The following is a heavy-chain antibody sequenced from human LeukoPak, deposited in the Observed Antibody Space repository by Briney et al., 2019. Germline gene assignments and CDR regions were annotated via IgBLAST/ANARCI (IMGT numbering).Heavy chain of an antibody. CDR2: ISGSGGST. V-gene: IGHV3-23*01. D-gene: IGHD6-13*01. J-gene: IGHJ4*02. Sequence: GGSLRLSCAASGFTFSSYAMSWVRQAPGKGLEWVSGISGSGGSTYYADSVKGRFTITRDNSKNTLYLQMNSLRAEDTAVYYCAILYSSSWYVGYWGQGALVTVSS. CDR1: GFTFSSYA. CDR3: AILYSSSWYVGY.